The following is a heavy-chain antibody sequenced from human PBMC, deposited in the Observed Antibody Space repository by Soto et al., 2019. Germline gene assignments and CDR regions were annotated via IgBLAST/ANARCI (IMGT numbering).Heavy chain of an antibody. CDR2: IYYSGST. V-gene: IGHV4-31*03. CDR1: GVSISSGGYY. Sequence: QVQLQESGPGLVKPSQTLSLTCTVSGVSISSGGYYWSWIRQHPGTGLEWIGYIYYSGSTYYNPSLKRRVTRSVDTSKNQFSLKLSSVTAADTAVYYCAREGYYDGSGSLDDAFDIWGKGTMVTVSS. CDR3: AREGYYDGSGSLDDAFDI. J-gene: IGHJ3*02. D-gene: IGHD3-10*01.